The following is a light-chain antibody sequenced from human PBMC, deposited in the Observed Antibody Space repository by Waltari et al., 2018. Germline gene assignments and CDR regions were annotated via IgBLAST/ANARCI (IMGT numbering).Light chain of an antibody. J-gene: IGKJ1*01. CDR1: QSLLHSNGFNY. CDR2: LGS. Sequence: EIVVTQSPLSLPVTQGAPASISCRASQSLLHSNGFNYLDWYLQKPGQSPQLLIYLGSNRASGVPDRFSGSGSGTDFTLKISRVEAEDVGVYYFMQYLRALWTFGQGTKVEIK. V-gene: IGKV2-28*01. CDR3: MQYLRALWT.